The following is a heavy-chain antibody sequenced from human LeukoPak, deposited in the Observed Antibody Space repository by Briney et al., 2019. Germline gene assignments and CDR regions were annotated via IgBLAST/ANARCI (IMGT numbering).Heavy chain of an antibody. D-gene: IGHD2-2*01. CDR3: ARDHCSSTSCYPAY. Sequence: SETLSLTCTVSGGSISSYYWSWIRQPAGKGLEWIGRIYTSGSTNYNPSLKSRVTMSVDTSKNQFSLKLSSVTAADTAVYYCARDHCSSTSCYPAYWGQGTLVTVSS. J-gene: IGHJ4*02. V-gene: IGHV4-4*07. CDR1: GGSISSYY. CDR2: IYTSGST.